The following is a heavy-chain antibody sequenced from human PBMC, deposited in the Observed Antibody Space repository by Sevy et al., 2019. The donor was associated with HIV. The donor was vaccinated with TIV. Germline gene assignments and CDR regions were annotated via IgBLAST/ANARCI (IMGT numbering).Heavy chain of an antibody. Sequence: GGSLRLSCAASGFTFSYFSMHWVRQAPGKGLEWVATISYDGSNEHYADSVKGRFTISRDNSKNTLYLQMNSLRAEDTAVYYCAKVRTYYDSSGYIDYWGQGTLVTVSS. V-gene: IGHV3-30-3*01. CDR3: AKVRTYYDSSGYIDY. D-gene: IGHD3-22*01. J-gene: IGHJ4*02. CDR1: GFTFSYFS. CDR2: ISYDGSNE.